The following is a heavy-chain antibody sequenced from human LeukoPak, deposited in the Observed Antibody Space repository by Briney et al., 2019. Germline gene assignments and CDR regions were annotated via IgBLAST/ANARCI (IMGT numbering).Heavy chain of an antibody. CDR1: GGSISGSSYY. CDR2: IYYSGNT. D-gene: IGHD3-22*01. Sequence: PSETLSLTCTISGGSISGSSYYWGWIRQPPGKGLEWIGSIYYSGNTYYNPSLKSRVTISVDTSKNQFSLKLSSVTAADTAVYYCARGAYYYDSSGYNWYFDLWGRGTLVTVSS. J-gene: IGHJ2*01. V-gene: IGHV4-39*07. CDR3: ARGAYYYDSSGYNWYFDL.